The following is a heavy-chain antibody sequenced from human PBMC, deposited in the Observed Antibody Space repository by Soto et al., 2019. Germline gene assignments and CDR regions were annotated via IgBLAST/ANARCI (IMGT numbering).Heavy chain of an antibody. CDR1: GGSVSSSGSY. D-gene: IGHD3-22*01. CDR3: ARLGGYYLSLGP. CDR2: FYYSGSP. V-gene: IGHV4-39*07. J-gene: IGHJ5*02. Sequence: LSLTCTVSGGSVSSSGSYWGWIRQPPGTGLEWIGSFYYSGSPNYNPSLKSRATISLDTSKNQSYLRLSSVTAADTAVHYCARLGGYYLSLGPWGEGTLVTVSS.